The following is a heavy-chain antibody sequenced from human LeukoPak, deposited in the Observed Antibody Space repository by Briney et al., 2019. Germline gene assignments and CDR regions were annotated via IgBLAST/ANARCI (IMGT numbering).Heavy chain of an antibody. V-gene: IGHV3-30-3*01. J-gene: IGHJ3*02. Sequence: GGSLRLSCAASGFTFSSYAMHWVRQAPGKGLEWVAVISYDGSNKYYADSVKGRFTISRDNSKNTLYLQMNSLRAEDTAVYYCATGGSSEGSFDIWGQGTMVTVSS. CDR3: ATGGSSEGSFDI. CDR1: GFTFSSYA. CDR2: ISYDGSNK. D-gene: IGHD3-10*01.